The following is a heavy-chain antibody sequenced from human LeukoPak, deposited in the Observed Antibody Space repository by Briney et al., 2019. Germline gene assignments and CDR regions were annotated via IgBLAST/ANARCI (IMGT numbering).Heavy chain of an antibody. CDR1: GGSISSGGYY. Sequence: SETLSLTCTVSGGSISSGGYYWSWIRQPPGKGLEWIGYIYHSGSTFYNPSLKSRVTISVDRSKNQFSLKLSSVTAADTAVYYCASIPSYYFDYWGQGTLVTVPS. J-gene: IGHJ4*02. CDR3: ASIPSYYFDY. D-gene: IGHD6-6*01. V-gene: IGHV4-30-2*01. CDR2: IYHSGST.